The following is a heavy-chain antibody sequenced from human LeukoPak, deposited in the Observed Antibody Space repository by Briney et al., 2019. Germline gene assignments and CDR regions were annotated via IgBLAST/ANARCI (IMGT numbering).Heavy chain of an antibody. D-gene: IGHD2-2*01. CDR1: GFTFSDYP. J-gene: IGHJ6*02. V-gene: IGHV3-30*04. CDR3: ARSASFPFGHIDV. CDR2: ISYDASND. Sequence: PGGSRRLSCAASGFTFSDYPMYWVRQAPGKGLEWVADISYDASNDFYGDSVRGRFTISRDNAQDTVYLQMHSLKAEDTAVYYSARSASFPFGHIDVWGQGTMLIVSS.